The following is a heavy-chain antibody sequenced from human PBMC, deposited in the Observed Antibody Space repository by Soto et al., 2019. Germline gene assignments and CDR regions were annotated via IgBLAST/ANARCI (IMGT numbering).Heavy chain of an antibody. CDR2: ISGSGGST. J-gene: IGHJ6*02. D-gene: IGHD3-3*01. CDR3: AKVLRYYDFWSGYYDYYYYGMDV. V-gene: IGHV3-23*01. CDR1: GFTFSSYA. Sequence: EVQLLESGGGLVQPGGSLRLSCAASGFTFSSYAMSWVRQAPGKGLEWVSAISGSGGSTYYADSVKGRFTISRDNSKNTLYLQMNSLRAEDTDVYYCAKVLRYYDFWSGYYDYYYYGMDVWGQGTTVTVSS.